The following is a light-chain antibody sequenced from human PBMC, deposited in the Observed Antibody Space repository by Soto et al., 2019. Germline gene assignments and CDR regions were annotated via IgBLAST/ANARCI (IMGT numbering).Light chain of an antibody. V-gene: IGLV2-14*01. CDR1: SSDIGSNNY. CDR2: EVS. J-gene: IGLJ3*02. CDR3: SSYTTTTRL. Sequence: QSALTQPAFVSGSPGQSITISCTGTSSDIGSNNYVSWFQQRPGKAPTLIIYEVSNRPSGVSNHFSGSKSGNTASLTISGLLPEDEAEYYCSSYTTTTRLFGGGTKLTVL.